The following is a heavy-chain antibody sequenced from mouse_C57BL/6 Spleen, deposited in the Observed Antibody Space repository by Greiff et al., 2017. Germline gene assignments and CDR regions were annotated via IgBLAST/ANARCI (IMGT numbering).Heavy chain of an antibody. J-gene: IGHJ1*03. CDR1: GFPFSSYA. Sequence: VQLKESGAGLVKPGGSLKLSCAASGFPFSSYAMSWVSQTPGKRLEWVAYISSGGDYIYYADTVKGRFTISRDNARNTLYLQVSSLKSEDTAMYYCTRAGGTGPSHWYFDVWGTGTTVTVSS. V-gene: IGHV5-9-1*02. D-gene: IGHD4-1*01. CDR2: ISSGGDYI. CDR3: TRAGGTGPSHWYFDV.